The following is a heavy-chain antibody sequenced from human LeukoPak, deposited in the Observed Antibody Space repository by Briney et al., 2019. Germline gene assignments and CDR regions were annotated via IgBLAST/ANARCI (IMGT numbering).Heavy chain of an antibody. CDR2: INHSGST. V-gene: IGHV4-39*07. CDR3: ARRGIYYYYYMDV. D-gene: IGHD3-10*01. Sequence: KTSETLSLTCTVSGGSISSSSYYWGWIRQPPGKGLEWIGEINHSGSTNYNPSLKSRVTISVDTSKNQFSLKLSSVTAADTAVYYCARRGIYYYYYMDVWGKGTTVTISS. J-gene: IGHJ6*03. CDR1: GGSISSSSYY.